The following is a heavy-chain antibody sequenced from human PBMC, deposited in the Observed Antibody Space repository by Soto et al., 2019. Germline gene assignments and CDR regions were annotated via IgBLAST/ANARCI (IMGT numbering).Heavy chain of an antibody. V-gene: IGHV1-69*01. CDR2: IIPIFGTE. CDR3: ARDRIAGSKYYYGMDV. CDR1: GGTFSSYA. D-gene: IGHD6-13*01. J-gene: IGHJ6*02. Sequence: QVQLVQSGAEVKKPGSSVMVSCKASGGTFSSYAISWVRQAPGQGLECMGGIIPIFGTENYAQKFQGRVTITADESTSTAYMELSSLRSEDTAVYYCARDRIAGSKYYYGMDVWGQGTTVTVSS.